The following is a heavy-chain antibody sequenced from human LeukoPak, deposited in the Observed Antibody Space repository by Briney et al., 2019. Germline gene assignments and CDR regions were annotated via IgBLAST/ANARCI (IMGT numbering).Heavy chain of an antibody. D-gene: IGHD3-22*01. CDR1: GYTFTGYY. CDR3: ARRSDYYYDSSGVGTYYFDY. J-gene: IGHJ4*02. V-gene: IGHV1-2*02. CDR2: IHPNSGGT. Sequence: ASVKVSCKASGYTFTGYYMHWVRQAPGQGLEGMGWIHPNSGGTNYAQKFQGRVTMTRDTSISTAYMELSRLRSDDTAVYYCARRSDYYYDSSGVGTYYFDYWGQGTLVTVSS.